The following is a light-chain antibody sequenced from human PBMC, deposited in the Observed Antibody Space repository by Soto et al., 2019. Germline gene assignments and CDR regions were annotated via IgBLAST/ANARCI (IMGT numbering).Light chain of an antibody. CDR3: GTWDSSLSAYV. V-gene: IGLV1-51*01. CDR1: SSNIGNNY. Sequence: QSVLTQPPSVSAAPGQKVTISCSGSSSNIGNNYVSWYQQLPGTAPKLLIYDNNKRPSGIPDRFSGSKSGTSATLGITGRQTWDEADYYCGTWDSSLSAYVFGTGTKLTVL. CDR2: DNN. J-gene: IGLJ1*01.